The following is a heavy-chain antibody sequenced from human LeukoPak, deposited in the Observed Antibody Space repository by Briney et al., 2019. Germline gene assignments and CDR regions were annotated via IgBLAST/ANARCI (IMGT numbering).Heavy chain of an antibody. CDR1: GYTFTSYC. CDR2: ISAYNGNT. D-gene: IGHD3-22*01. Sequence: ASVKVSCKASGYTFTSYCISWVRQAPGQGLEWMGWISAYNGNTNYAQKLQGRVTMTTDTSTSTAYMELRSLRSDDTAVYYCAYSSFSPNYFDYWGQGTLVTVSS. J-gene: IGHJ4*02. CDR3: AYSSFSPNYFDY. V-gene: IGHV1-18*01.